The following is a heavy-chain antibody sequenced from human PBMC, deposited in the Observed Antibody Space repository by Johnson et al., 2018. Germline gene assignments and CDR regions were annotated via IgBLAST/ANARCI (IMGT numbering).Heavy chain of an antibody. CDR1: GGTFSSYA. V-gene: IGHV1-69*12. D-gene: IGHD2-8*01. J-gene: IGHJ5*02. Sequence: QVQLVQSGAEVRKXGSSVKVSCKASGGTFSSYAISWVRQAPGQGLEWMGGIIPIYGTTNYAQKFQGRVTITADESTSTAYMELSSLRSEDTAVYYCGRGTDHCTNGICRFDPWGQGTLVTVSS. CDR3: GRGTDHCTNGICRFDP. CDR2: IIPIYGTT.